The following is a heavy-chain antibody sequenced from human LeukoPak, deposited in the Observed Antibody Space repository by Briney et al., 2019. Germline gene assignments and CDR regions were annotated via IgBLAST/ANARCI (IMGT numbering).Heavy chain of an antibody. CDR1: GGSISSYY. D-gene: IGHD5-12*01. J-gene: IGHJ4*02. CDR3: ARAIVATITFDY. V-gene: IGHV4-59*01. CDR2: IYYSGST. Sequence: SETLSFTCTVSGGSISSYYWSWIRQPPGKGLEWIGYIYYSGSTNYNPSLKSRVTISVDTSKNQFSLKLSSVTAADTAVYYCARAIVATITFDYWGQGTLVTVSS.